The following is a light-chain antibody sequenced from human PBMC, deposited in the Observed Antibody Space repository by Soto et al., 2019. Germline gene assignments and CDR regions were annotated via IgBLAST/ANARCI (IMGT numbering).Light chain of an antibody. CDR3: QQHDNWPRT. CDR1: QSVSSN. Sequence: EIVMTQSPATLSVSPGERATLSCRASQSVSSNLDWYQQKPGQAPRLLIYGASTRATGIPDRFSGSGSGTEFTLTINSLQYEDFAVYSCQQHDNWPRTFGQGTKV. CDR2: GAS. J-gene: IGKJ1*01. V-gene: IGKV3-15*01.